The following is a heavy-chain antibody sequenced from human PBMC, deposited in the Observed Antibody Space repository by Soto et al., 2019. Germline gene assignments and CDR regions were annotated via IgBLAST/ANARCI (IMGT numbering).Heavy chain of an antibody. CDR3: ASRSLRGKDV. D-gene: IGHD3-10*01. CDR1: GGSISSGGYS. V-gene: IGHV4-30-2*01. CDR2: IYHSGST. J-gene: IGHJ6*02. Sequence: PSETLSLTCAVSGGSISSGGYSWSWIRQPPEKGLEWIGYIYHSGSTYYNPSLKSRVTISVDRSKNQFSLKLSSATAADTAVYYCASRSLRGKDVWGQGITVTVSS.